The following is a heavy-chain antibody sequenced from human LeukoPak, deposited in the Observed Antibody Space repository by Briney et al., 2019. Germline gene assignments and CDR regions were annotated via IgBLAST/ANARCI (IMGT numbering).Heavy chain of an antibody. CDR2: IKDDGSEE. CDR3: ARDIQLLYFDY. CDR1: GFNFNNYW. Sequence: GGSLRLSCAASGFNFNNYWMSWLRQAPGKGLEWVANIKDDGSEEYYVDSVKGRFTIVRDNAYNSLYLQMNSLRAEDTAVYYCARDIQLLYFDYWGQGTLVTVSS. J-gene: IGHJ4*02. D-gene: IGHD2-2*01. V-gene: IGHV3-7*01.